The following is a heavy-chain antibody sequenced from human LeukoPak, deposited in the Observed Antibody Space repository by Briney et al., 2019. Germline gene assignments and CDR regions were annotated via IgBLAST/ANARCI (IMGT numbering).Heavy chain of an antibody. CDR1: GFTFSSYG. CDR3: AKDRSNYEVIDY. V-gene: IGHV3-30*02. J-gene: IGHJ4*02. CDR2: IRYDGSNK. D-gene: IGHD4-11*01. Sequence: PGGSLRLSCAASGFTFSSYGMHWVRQAPGKGLEWVAFIRYDGSNKYYADSVKGRFTISRDNSKNTLYLQMNSLRAEDTAVYYSAKDRSNYEVIDYWGQGTLVTVSS.